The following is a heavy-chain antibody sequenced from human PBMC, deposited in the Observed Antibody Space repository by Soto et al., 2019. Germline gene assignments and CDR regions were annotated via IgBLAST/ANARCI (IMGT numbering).Heavy chain of an antibody. D-gene: IGHD3-3*01. Sequence: PSETLSLSCPVSGGSISSYYWSWIRQPPGKGLEWIGYIYYSGSTNYNPSLKSRVTISVDTSKNQFSLKLSSVTAADTAVYYCARTPSNYDFWNAFDIWGQGTMVT. CDR2: IYYSGST. J-gene: IGHJ3*02. V-gene: IGHV4-59*01. CDR1: GGSISSYY. CDR3: ARTPSNYDFWNAFDI.